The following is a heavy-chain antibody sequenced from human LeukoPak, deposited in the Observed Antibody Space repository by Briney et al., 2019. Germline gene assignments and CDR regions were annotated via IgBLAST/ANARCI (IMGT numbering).Heavy chain of an antibody. CDR2: IQQDGSEK. CDR1: GFTFNYYW. Sequence: GGSLRLSCAASGFTFNYYWLTWVRQAPGKGLEWVANIQQDGSEKYYVDSVKGRFIISRDNAKHSLYLQMNSLRAEDTAVYYCARVRKLRTRGVMDPLDYWGQGTLVTVSS. D-gene: IGHD3-10*01. V-gene: IGHV3-7*01. J-gene: IGHJ4*02. CDR3: ARVRKLRTRGVMDPLDY.